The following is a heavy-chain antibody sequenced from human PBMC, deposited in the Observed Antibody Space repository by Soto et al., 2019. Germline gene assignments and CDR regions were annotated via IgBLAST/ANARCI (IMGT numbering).Heavy chain of an antibody. CDR3: ASLAPTYYYDSSGLVGNWFDP. CDR1: GGSISSSSYY. V-gene: IGHV4-39*01. J-gene: IGHJ5*02. D-gene: IGHD3-22*01. Sequence: PSETLSLTCTVSGGSISSSSYYWGWIRQPPGKGLEWIGSIYYSGSTYYNPSLKSRVTISVDPSKNQFSLKLSSVPAADTAVYYCASLAPTYYYDSSGLVGNWFDPWGQGTLVTGSS. CDR2: IYYSGST.